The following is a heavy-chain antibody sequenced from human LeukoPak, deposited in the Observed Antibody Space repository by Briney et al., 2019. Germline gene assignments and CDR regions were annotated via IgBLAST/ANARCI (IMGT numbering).Heavy chain of an antibody. V-gene: IGHV1-69*05. CDR1: GGTFNNYA. Sequence: SVKVSCKASGGTFNNYAITWVRQAPGQGLEWMGGIIPIFGTGNSAQKFQGRVTLTTDESTSTAYMELSSLRSEDTAVYYCATLPASPGAERVAKYWGQGTLVTVSS. CDR3: ATLPASPGAERVAKY. J-gene: IGHJ4*02. CDR2: IIPIFGTG. D-gene: IGHD2-15*01.